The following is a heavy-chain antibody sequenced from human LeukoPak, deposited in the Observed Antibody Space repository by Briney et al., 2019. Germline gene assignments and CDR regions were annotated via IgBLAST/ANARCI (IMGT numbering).Heavy chain of an antibody. J-gene: IGHJ4*02. V-gene: IGHV3-23*01. D-gene: IGHD7-27*01. Sequence: GGSLRLSSAASGFSFSNYALSWVRQAPRQGLVWVSAITSSGDSAYYVDSVKGRFSICRDNSKNTLYLKMSSLSADDTAVYYCAALGPPIDFWGQGTLVPVSS. CDR2: ITSSGDSA. CDR1: GFSFSNYA. CDR3: AALGPPIDF.